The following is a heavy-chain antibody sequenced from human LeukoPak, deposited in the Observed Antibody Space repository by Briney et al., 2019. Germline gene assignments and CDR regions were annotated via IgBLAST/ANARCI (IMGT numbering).Heavy chain of an antibody. J-gene: IGHJ4*02. V-gene: IGHV3-30*03. CDR1: GFTFSSYG. CDR2: ISYDGSNK. CDR3: ASSPKRPPLDY. Sequence: PGRSLRLSCAASGFTFSSYGMHWVRQAPGKGLEWVAVISYDGSNKYYADSVKGRFTISRDNAKNSLYLQMNSLRAEDTAVYYCASSPKRPPLDYWGQGTLVTVSS.